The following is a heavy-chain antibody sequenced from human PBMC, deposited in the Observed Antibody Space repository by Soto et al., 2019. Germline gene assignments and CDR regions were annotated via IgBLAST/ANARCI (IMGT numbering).Heavy chain of an antibody. D-gene: IGHD3-3*01. J-gene: IGHJ4*02. Sequence: EVQLVESGGGLVKPGGSLRLSCAASGFTFSSYSMNWVRQAPGKGLEWVSSISSSSSYIYYADSVKGRFTISRDNAKNSLYLQMNSLRAEDTAVYYCARDGFYDFWSGYTNEDYFDYWGQGTLVTVSS. V-gene: IGHV3-21*01. CDR3: ARDGFYDFWSGYTNEDYFDY. CDR2: ISSSSSYI. CDR1: GFTFSSYS.